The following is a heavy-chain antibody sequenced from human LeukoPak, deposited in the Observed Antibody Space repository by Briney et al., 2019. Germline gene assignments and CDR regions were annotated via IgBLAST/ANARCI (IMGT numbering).Heavy chain of an antibody. J-gene: IGHJ4*02. Sequence: PGGSLRLSCAASGFTFSSYGMHWVRQAPGKGLEWVALISTDPSDKRYADSVKGRFTISRDNSRNTLYLQMNRLRVEDAAVYYCVKDSSTTWFGGDSKWGQGTLVTVSS. CDR2: ISTDPSDK. CDR1: GFTFSSYG. V-gene: IGHV3-30*18. D-gene: IGHD3-10*01. CDR3: VKDSSTTWFGGDSK.